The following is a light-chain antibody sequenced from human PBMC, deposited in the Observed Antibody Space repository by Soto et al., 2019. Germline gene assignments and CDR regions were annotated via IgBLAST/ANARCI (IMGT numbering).Light chain of an antibody. CDR3: QQYGTPRSVT. J-gene: IGKJ5*01. V-gene: IGKV3-15*01. CDR2: AAS. Sequence: ETVMTQSPVTLSVSPGDTATLSCRASQRVSSHLAWYQQKPGQPPRLLIYAASTRATGIAGRFSGSGFGADFTLTISKVEPEDFAVYYCQQYGTPRSVTFGQGTRLEI. CDR1: QRVSSH.